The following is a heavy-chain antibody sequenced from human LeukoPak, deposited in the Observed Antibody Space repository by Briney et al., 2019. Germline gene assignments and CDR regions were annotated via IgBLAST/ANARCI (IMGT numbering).Heavy chain of an antibody. CDR1: GDSVSSNSAA. CDR3: ASFADSSGYSAFDI. CDR2: TYYRSKWYN. D-gene: IGHD3-22*01. Sequence: SQTLSLTCAISGDSVSSNSAAWNWLRQSPSRGLEWLGRTYYRSKWYNDYAVSVKSRITINPDTSKNQFSLQLNSVTPEDTAVYYCASFADSSGYSAFDIWGQGTMVTVSS. J-gene: IGHJ3*02. V-gene: IGHV6-1*01.